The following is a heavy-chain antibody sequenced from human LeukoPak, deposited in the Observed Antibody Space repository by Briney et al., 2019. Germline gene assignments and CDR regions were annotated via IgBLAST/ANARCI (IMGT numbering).Heavy chain of an antibody. CDR2: IYSGGST. V-gene: IGHV3-66*01. CDR1: GFTVSSNY. J-gene: IGHJ4*02. Sequence: GGSLRLSCAASGFTVSSNYMSWVRQAPGKGLEWVSVIYSGGSTYYADSVKGRFTISRDNCKNTLYLQMNSLRAEDTAVYYCAKGGYSYGYYFDYWGQGTLVTVSS. D-gene: IGHD5-18*01. CDR3: AKGGYSYGYYFDY.